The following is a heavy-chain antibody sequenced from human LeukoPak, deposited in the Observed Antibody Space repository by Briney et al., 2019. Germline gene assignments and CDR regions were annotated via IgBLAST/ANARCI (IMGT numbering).Heavy chain of an antibody. CDR3: AKDSAAGLDL. J-gene: IGHJ2*01. V-gene: IGHV3-23*01. D-gene: IGHD6-13*01. CDR1: GFTFSSYA. CDR2: ISGSGGST. Sequence: GGSLRLSCAASGFTFSSYAMSWVRQAPGKGLEWVSAISGSGGSTYYADSVKGRFTISRDTSKNTLFLQMNNLRAEDTAVYYCAKDSAAGLDLWGRGTLVIVSS.